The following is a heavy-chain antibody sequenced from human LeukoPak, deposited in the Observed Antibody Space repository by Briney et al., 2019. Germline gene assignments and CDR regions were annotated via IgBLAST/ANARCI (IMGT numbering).Heavy chain of an antibody. D-gene: IGHD6-19*01. J-gene: IGHJ4*02. Sequence: PGGSLRLSCAASGCTFSSYAMSWVRQAPGEGLEWVSAICGSGGSTYYADSLKGRVTLSRDKSKNTPYLQISSLGAEDTAVYYYAKVVEQGLAGFEYWGQGTLVTASS. CDR2: ICGSGGST. V-gene: IGHV3-23*01. CDR3: AKVVEQGLAGFEY. CDR1: GCTFSSYA.